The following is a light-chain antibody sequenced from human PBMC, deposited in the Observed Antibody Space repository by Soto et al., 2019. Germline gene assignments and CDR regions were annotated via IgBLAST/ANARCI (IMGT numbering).Light chain of an antibody. Sequence: EIVFTQSPATLSLAPVERASLSFRATQSVRTYLAWYQQKPGQAPRLLIYDASKRATGIPARFSGSGSGTDFTLTISSLEPEDFAVYYCQQRSNWPITFGQGTRLEIK. J-gene: IGKJ5*01. V-gene: IGKV3-11*01. CDR1: QSVRTY. CDR2: DAS. CDR3: QQRSNWPIT.